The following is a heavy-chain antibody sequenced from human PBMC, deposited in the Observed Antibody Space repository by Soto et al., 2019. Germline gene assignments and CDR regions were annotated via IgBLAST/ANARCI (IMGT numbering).Heavy chain of an antibody. CDR2: IYWDNDK. CDR3: AHRRSVGCPLYYYYGLDV. V-gene: IGHV2-5*02. D-gene: IGHD6-19*01. J-gene: IGHJ6*02. CDR1: GFSLSTNEVG. Sequence: QITLEESGPTLVKPTQTLTLTCTFSGFSLSTNEVGVGWIRQPPGKALEWLAVIYWDNDKRYSPSLKSRLTNTKDTPKNQVVHTMNNRDPLDTATYYCAHRRSVGCPLYYYYGLDVWGQGTTVTVSS.